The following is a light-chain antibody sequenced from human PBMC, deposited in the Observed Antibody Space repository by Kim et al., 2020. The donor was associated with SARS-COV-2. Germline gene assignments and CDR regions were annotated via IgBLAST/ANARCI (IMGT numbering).Light chain of an antibody. CDR2: DAS. Sequence: SASVGDRVPITCRASQSISSWLAWYQQKPGKAPKLLIYDASSLESGVPSRFSGSGSGTEFTLTISSLQPDDFATYYCQQYNSWWTFGQGTKVDIK. CDR3: QQYNSWWT. J-gene: IGKJ1*01. V-gene: IGKV1-5*01. CDR1: QSISSW.